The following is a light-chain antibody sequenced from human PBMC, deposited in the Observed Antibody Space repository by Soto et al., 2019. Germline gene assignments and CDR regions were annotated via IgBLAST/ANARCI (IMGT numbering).Light chain of an antibody. V-gene: IGKV1-39*01. CDR1: QSISSY. Sequence: DIQMTQSPSSLSASVGDRVTITCRASQSISSYVNWYQQKPGKAPKLLIYAASSLQSGVPSRFSGSGSGTDFTLTISSLQPEDFATYYCQQSYSTPTTFGPGTKVDIK. J-gene: IGKJ3*01. CDR3: QQSYSTPTT. CDR2: AAS.